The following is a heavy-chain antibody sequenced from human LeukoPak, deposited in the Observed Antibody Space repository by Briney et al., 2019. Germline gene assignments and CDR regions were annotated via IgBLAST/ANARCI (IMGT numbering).Heavy chain of an antibody. CDR2: INPNSGGT. D-gene: IGHD2-2*01. Sequence: ASVKVSCKASGYTFTGYYMHWVRQAPGQGLEWMGWINPNSGGTNYAQKFQGRVTMTRDTSISTAYMELSRLGSDDTAVYYCASSKFGCSSTSCFLNGGGTFDPWGQGTLVTVSS. J-gene: IGHJ5*02. V-gene: IGHV1-2*02. CDR1: GYTFTGYY. CDR3: ASSKFGCSSTSCFLNGGGTFDP.